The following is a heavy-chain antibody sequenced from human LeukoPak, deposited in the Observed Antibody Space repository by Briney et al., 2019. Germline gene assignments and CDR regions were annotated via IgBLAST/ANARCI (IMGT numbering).Heavy chain of an antibody. CDR1: GGSISSSSYY. CDR3: ARDARIAGYYYGMDV. D-gene: IGHD1-14*01. J-gene: IGHJ6*02. CDR2: IYYSGST. V-gene: IGHV4-39*07. Sequence: SETLSLTCTVSGGSISSSSYYWGWIRQPPGKGLEWIGSIYYSGSTYYNPSLKSRVTISVDTSKNQFSLKLSSVTAADTAVYYRARDARIAGYYYGMDVWGQGTTVTVSS.